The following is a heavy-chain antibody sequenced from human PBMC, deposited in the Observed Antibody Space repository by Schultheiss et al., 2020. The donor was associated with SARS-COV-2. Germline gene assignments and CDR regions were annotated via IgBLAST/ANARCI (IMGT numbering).Heavy chain of an antibody. CDR1: GYTFTSYG. Sequence: ASVKVSCKASGYTFTSYGISWVRQAPGQGLEWMGWINPNSGGTNYAQKFQGRVTMTWDTSISTAYMELSRLRSDDTAVYYCARDHANYCSSTICYPPFDYWGQGTLVTVSS. V-gene: IGHV1-2*02. CDR3: ARDHANYCSSTICYPPFDY. J-gene: IGHJ4*02. CDR2: INPNSGGT. D-gene: IGHD2-2*01.